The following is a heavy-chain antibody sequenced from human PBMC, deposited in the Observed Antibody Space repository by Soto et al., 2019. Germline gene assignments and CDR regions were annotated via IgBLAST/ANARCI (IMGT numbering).Heavy chain of an antibody. V-gene: IGHV4-61*01. J-gene: IGHJ4*02. CDR1: GGSVSSGSYY. CDR2: IYYSGST. D-gene: IGHD6-13*01. CDR3: ARISSSWPFYFDS. Sequence: QVQLQESGPGLVKPSETLSLTCTVSGGSVSSGSYYWSWIRQPPGKGLEWIGYIYYSGSTDYSPSLKSRVTISVDTSKNQFSLKLSSVTAADTAVYYCARISSSWPFYFDSWGPGTLVTVSS.